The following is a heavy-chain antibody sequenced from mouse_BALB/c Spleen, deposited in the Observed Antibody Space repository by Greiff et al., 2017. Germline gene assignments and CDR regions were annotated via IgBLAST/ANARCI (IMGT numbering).Heavy chain of an antibody. V-gene: IGHV5-17*02. CDR1: GFTFSSFG. Sequence: VHLVESGGGLVQPGGSRKLSCAASGFTFSSFGMHWVRQAPEKGLEWVAYISSGSSTIYYADTVKGRFTISRDNPKNTLFLQMTSLRSEDTAMYYCARWYGNYAMDYWGQGTSVTVSS. CDR3: ARWYGNYAMDY. CDR2: ISSGSSTI. D-gene: IGHD2-10*02. J-gene: IGHJ4*01.